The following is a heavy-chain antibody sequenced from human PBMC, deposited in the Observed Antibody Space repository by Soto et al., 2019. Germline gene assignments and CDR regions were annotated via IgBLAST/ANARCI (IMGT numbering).Heavy chain of an antibody. D-gene: IGHD3-9*01. J-gene: IGHJ4*02. CDR3: ARISTPYYDILTGYIDY. Sequence: GGSLRLSCAASGFTFSSYSMNWVRQAPGKGLEWVSSISSSSSYIYYADSVKGRFTISRDNAKSSLYLQMNSLRAEDTAVYYCARISTPYYDILTGYIDYWGQGTLVTVSS. CDR1: GFTFSSYS. V-gene: IGHV3-21*01. CDR2: ISSSSSYI.